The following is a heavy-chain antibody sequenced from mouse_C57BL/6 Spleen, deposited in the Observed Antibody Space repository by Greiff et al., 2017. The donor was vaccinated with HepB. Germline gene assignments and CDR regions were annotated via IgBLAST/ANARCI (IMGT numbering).Heavy chain of an antibody. J-gene: IGHJ4*01. V-gene: IGHV1-55*01. D-gene: IGHD1-1*01. CDR2: IYPGSGSP. Sequence: VQLQQPGAELVKPGASVKMSCKASGYTFTSYWITWVKQRPGQGLEWIGDIYPGSGSPNYNEKFKSKATLTVDTSSSTAYMKLSSLTSEDSAVYYCARSGGSSYGYYAMDYWGQGTSVPVSS. CDR3: ARSGGSSYGYYAMDY. CDR1: GYTFTSYW.